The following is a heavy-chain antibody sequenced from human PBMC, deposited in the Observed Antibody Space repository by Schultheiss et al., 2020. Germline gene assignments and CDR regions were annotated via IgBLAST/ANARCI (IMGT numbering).Heavy chain of an antibody. CDR1: GYSISSGYY. CDR2: IYHSGST. V-gene: IGHV4-38-2*02. Sequence: SETLSLTCAVSGYSISSGYYWGWIRQPPGKGLEWIGSIYHSGSTYYNPSLKSRVTISVDTSKNQFSLKLSSVTAADTAVYYCARERGITGTGDYWGQGTLVTVAS. J-gene: IGHJ4*02. D-gene: IGHD1-7*01. CDR3: ARERGITGTGDY.